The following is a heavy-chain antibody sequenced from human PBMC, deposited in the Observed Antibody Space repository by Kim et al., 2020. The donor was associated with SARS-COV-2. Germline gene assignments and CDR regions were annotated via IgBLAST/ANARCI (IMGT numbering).Heavy chain of an antibody. CDR3: ARGGIQLWLLMGDWFDP. CDR1: GYTFTSYY. V-gene: IGHV1-46*01. CDR2: INPSGGST. J-gene: IGHJ5*02. D-gene: IGHD5-18*01. Sequence: ASVKVSCKASGYTFTSYYMHWVRQAPGQGLEWMGIINPSGGSTSYAQKFQGRVTMTRDTSTSTVYMELSSLRSEDTAVYYCARGGIQLWLLMGDWFDPWGQGTLVTVSS.